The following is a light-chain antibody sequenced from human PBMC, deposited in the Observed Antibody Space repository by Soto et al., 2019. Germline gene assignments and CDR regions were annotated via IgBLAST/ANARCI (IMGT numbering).Light chain of an antibody. V-gene: IGKV1-5*01. J-gene: IGKJ1*01. CDR2: DAS. CDR1: QTIRTR. CDR3: QQYTTFSRA. Sequence: DIQMTQSPSPLSASVGDRVTITCRASQTIRTRLAWYQQKPGKAPKLLIYDASTLDSGVPSRFSGSGSETDFTLTSSGLKPDDFATYYCQQYTTFSRAFGQGTTVDI.